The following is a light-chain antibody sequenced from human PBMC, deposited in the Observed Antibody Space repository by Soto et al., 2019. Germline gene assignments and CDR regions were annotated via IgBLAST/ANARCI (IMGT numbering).Light chain of an antibody. CDR1: QSVSGSY. CDR3: HQYGSSSWT. V-gene: IGKV3-20*01. Sequence: EIVLTQSPGTLSLSPGERVTLSCRASQSVSGSYLAWYQQKPGQAPRLLIYGASSRATGIPDRFSGSGSGTDFTLTISRLEPEDFAVYYCHQYGSSSWTFGQGTKVDI. CDR2: GAS. J-gene: IGKJ1*01.